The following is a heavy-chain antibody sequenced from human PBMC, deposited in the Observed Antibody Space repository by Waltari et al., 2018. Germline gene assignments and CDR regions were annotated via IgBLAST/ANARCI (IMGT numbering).Heavy chain of an antibody. V-gene: IGHV3-48*03. CDR1: GFTFSSYE. CDR3: ARDYDYGDRGWVDY. D-gene: IGHD4-17*01. J-gene: IGHJ4*02. Sequence: EVQLVESGGGLVQPGGSLRLSCAASGFTFSSYEMNWVRQAPGTGLEWVSYICRGGSTRYYADAGKGRFTISRDNAKNSLYLQMNSLRAEDTAVYYCARDYDYGDRGWVDYWGQGTLVTVSS. CDR2: ICRGGSTR.